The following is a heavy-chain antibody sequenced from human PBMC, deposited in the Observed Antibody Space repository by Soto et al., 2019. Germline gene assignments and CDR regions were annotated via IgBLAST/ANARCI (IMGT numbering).Heavy chain of an antibody. J-gene: IGHJ5*02. V-gene: IGHV4-39*01. Sequence: SETLSLTCTVSGGSISSSSYYWGWIRQPPGKGLEWIGSIYYSGSTYYNPSLKSRVTISVDTSKNQFSLKLSSVTAADTAVYYCAGQARSRDDYIWGSYRFNWFDPWGQGTLVTVSS. CDR3: AGQARSRDDYIWGSYRFNWFDP. CDR2: IYYSGST. CDR1: GGSISSSSYY. D-gene: IGHD3-16*02.